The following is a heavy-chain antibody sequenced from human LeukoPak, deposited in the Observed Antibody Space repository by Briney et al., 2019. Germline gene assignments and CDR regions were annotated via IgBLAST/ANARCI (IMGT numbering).Heavy chain of an antibody. CDR3: ARAPYYYDSSGYYYVFDY. Sequence: PSETLSLTCTVSGGSISSYYWSWIRQPPGKGLEWIGYIYYSGSTNYNPSLKSRVTISGDTSKNQFSLKLSSVTAADTAVYYCARAPYYYDSSGYYYVFDYWGQGTLVTVSS. J-gene: IGHJ4*02. D-gene: IGHD3-22*01. CDR2: IYYSGST. CDR1: GGSISSYY. V-gene: IGHV4-59*01.